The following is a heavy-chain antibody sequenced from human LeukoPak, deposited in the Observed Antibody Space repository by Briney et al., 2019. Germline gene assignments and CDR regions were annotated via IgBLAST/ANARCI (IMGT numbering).Heavy chain of an antibody. D-gene: IGHD3-16*02. J-gene: IGHJ5*02. Sequence: GSLRLSCAASGLTFSTSWMNWIRQPPGKGLEWIGEINHSGSTNYNPSLKSRVTISVDTSKNQFSLKLSSVTAADTAVYYCARGIRNDYVWGSYRYSKLFDPWGQGTLVTVSS. CDR3: ARGIRNDYVWGSYRYSKLFDP. CDR2: INHSGST. V-gene: IGHV4-34*01. CDR1: GLTFSTSW.